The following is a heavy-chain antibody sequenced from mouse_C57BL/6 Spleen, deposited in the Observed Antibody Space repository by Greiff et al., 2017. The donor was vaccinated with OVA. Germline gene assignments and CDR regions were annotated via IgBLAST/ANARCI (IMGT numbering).Heavy chain of an antibody. Sequence: EVQLVESGPGLVKPSQSLSLTCSVTGYSITSGYYWNWIRQFPGNKLEWMGYISYDGSNNYNPSLKNRISITRDTSKNQFFLKLNSVTTEDTATYYCARGAYYGSSPSWFAYWGQGTLVTVSA. D-gene: IGHD1-1*01. CDR3: ARGAYYGSSPSWFAY. CDR1: GYSITSGYY. J-gene: IGHJ3*01. CDR2: ISYDGSN. V-gene: IGHV3-6*01.